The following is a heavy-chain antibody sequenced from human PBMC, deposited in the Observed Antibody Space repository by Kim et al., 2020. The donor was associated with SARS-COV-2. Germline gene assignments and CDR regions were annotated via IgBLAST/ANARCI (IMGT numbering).Heavy chain of an antibody. CDR1: GGSIRSYY. D-gene: IGHD1-26*01. CDR2: IYYTGTT. V-gene: IGHV4-59*01. J-gene: IGHJ4*02. CDR3: AGATTTATSHDY. Sequence: SETLSLTCTVSGGSIRSYYWSWIRQPPGKGLEWIGYIYYTGTTNYNPSLKNRVTVSVDTSKNQFSLKLTSVTAADTAVYYCAGATTTATSHDYWGQGTLATVSS.